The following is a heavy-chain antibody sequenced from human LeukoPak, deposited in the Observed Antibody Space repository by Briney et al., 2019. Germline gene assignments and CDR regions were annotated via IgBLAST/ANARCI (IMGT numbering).Heavy chain of an antibody. Sequence: SETLSLTCAVSGYSISSGYYWGWIRQPPGKGLEWIGSIYHSGSTYYNPSLKSRVTISVDTSKNQFSLKLSPVTAADTAGYYCSRQVADSRGYTSSDPGGQTTLLTLPS. CDR2: IYHSGST. J-gene: IGHJ1*01. CDR1: GYSISSGYY. D-gene: IGHD3-22*01. V-gene: IGHV4-38-2*01. CDR3: SRQVADSRGYTSSDP.